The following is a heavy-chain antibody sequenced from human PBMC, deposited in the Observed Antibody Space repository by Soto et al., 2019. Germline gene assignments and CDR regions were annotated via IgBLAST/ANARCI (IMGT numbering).Heavy chain of an antibody. V-gene: IGHV1-69*01. CDR1: GGTFSTYG. CDR2: IIPIFATP. J-gene: IGHJ5*02. Sequence: QVQLVQSGAEVKNPGSSVKVSCKASGGTFSTYGINWVRQAPGQGLEWMGAIIPIFATPNYAQKFQDRVTITADESTNTAYMELSSLRSDDTAVYYCARDGVRNWFDPWGQGTLVTGSS. CDR3: ARDGVRNWFDP. D-gene: IGHD3-10*02.